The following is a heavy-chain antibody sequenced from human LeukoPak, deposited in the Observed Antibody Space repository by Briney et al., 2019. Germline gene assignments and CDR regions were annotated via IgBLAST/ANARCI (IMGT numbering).Heavy chain of an antibody. CDR1: GFTFSSYL. CDR2: IKQDGSEK. J-gene: IGHJ6*02. CDR3: ARGGTVTSTLYYYGMDV. Sequence: GGSLRLSCAASGFTFSSYLMSWVRQAPGKGLEWVANIKQDGSEKYYVDSVKGRFTISRDNAKNSLYLQMNSLRAEDTAVYYCARGGTVTSTLYYYGMDVWGQGTTVTVSS. V-gene: IGHV3-7*01. D-gene: IGHD4-17*01.